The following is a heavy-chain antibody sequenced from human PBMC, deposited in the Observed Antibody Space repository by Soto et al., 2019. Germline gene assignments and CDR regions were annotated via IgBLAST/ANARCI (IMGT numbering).Heavy chain of an antibody. J-gene: IGHJ3*02. V-gene: IGHV4-34*01. CDR1: GGSFSGYY. D-gene: IGHD4-17*01. CDR3: ARGLLDGDHDDAFGI. CDR2: INHSGST. Sequence: QVQLQQWGAGLLKPSETLSLTCAVYGGSFSGYYWSWIRQPPGQGLEWIGEINHSGSTNYNPSLKSRVIISVDTYKNPFSLKLFSVTAADTAVYYCARGLLDGDHDDAFGIWGQGTMVTVCS.